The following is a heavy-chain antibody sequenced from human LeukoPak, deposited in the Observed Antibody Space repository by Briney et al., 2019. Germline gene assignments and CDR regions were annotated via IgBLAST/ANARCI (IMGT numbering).Heavy chain of an antibody. D-gene: IGHD4-23*01. CDR2: FYHSGST. Sequence: WVRQPPGKGLEWIGSFYHSGSTYYNSSLKSRLTMSVDPSKNQFSLKLTAVTAADTAVYYCARLGAVLTSVNWFDPWGQGTLVTVSS. J-gene: IGHJ5*02. V-gene: IGHV4-38-2*01. CDR3: ARLGAVLTSVNWFDP.